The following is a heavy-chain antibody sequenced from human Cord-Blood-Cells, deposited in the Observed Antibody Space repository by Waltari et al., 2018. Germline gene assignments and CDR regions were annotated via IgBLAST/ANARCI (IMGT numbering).Heavy chain of an antibody. CDR2: FDPEEGET. V-gene: IGHV1-24*01. CDR3: ATITMVRGTDGMDV. CDR1: GYTLTELS. D-gene: IGHD3-10*01. J-gene: IGHJ6*02. Sequence: QVQLVQSGAEVKKPGASVKVSCKVSGYTLTELSMHWLRQAPGKGLEWMGGFDPEEGETIDEQKLQGRVTMTEDTSTDTAYMELSSLRSEDTAVYYCATITMVRGTDGMDVWGQGTTVSVSS.